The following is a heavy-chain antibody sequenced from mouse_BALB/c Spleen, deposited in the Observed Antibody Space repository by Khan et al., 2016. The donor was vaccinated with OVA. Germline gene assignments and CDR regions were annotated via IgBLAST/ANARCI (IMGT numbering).Heavy chain of an antibody. V-gene: IGHV1-7*01. CDR3: ARDRIDY. J-gene: IGHJ2*01. Sequence: QVQLQQSGAELAKPGASVKMSCTASGYTFTSYWMHWIKQRPGQGLEWIGYINPTSGYTDYNQKFKDKATLTADKSSSTAYMQLRSLTSDDSAVYYCARDRIDYWGQGTALTVSS. CDR2: INPTSGYT. CDR1: GYTFTSYW.